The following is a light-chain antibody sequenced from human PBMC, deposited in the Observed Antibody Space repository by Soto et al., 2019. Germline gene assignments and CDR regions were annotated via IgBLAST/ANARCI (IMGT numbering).Light chain of an antibody. V-gene: IGKV3-11*01. Sequence: EIVLTQSPATRSLSPGERATLSCRASQSVSSYLAWYQQKPGQGPRLLIYDASNRATGVSARFSGSGSGTDFTLTISSLEPEDFAVYYCHQRSSWPRGTFGQGTKVDTK. CDR3: HQRSSWPRGT. CDR1: QSVSSY. J-gene: IGKJ1*01. CDR2: DAS.